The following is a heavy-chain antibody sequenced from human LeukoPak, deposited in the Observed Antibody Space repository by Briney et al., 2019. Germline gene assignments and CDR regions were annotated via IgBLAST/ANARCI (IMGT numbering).Heavy chain of an antibody. D-gene: IGHD6-13*01. V-gene: IGHV4-59*01. CDR2: IYYSGST. J-gene: IGHJ4*02. CDR1: GGSISSYY. CDR3: ARDFGSIAAAGKGYFDY. Sequence: PSETLSLTCTVSGGSISSYYWSWIRQPPGKGLEWIGYIYYSGSTNYNPSLKSRVTISVDTSKNQFSLKLSSVTAADTAVYYCARDFGSIAAAGKGYFDYWGQGTLVTVSS.